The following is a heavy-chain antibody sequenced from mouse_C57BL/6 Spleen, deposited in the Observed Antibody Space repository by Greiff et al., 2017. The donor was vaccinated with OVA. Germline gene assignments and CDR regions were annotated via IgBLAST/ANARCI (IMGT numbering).Heavy chain of an antibody. CDR1: GYSFTSYW. CDR2: INPSSGYT. CDR3: ANGPFDY. V-gene: IGHV1-7*01. J-gene: IGHJ2*01. Sequence: QVHVKQSGAELAKPGASVKLSCKASGYSFTSYWMHWVKQRPGQGLEWIGFINPSSGYTKYNQKFKDKATLTADKSSITAYMQLSSLTYEDSAVNYCANGPFDYWGKGTTLTVSS.